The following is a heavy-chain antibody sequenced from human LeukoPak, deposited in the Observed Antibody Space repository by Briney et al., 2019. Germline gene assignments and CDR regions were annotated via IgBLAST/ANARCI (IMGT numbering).Heavy chain of an antibody. J-gene: IGHJ6*03. CDR2: INPNSGGT. V-gene: IGHV1-2*02. D-gene: IGHD6-13*01. CDR1: GYTFTGYY. Sequence: ASVKVSCKASGYTFTGYYMHWVRQAPGQGLEWMGWINPNSGGTNYAQKFQGRVTMTRNTSISTAYMELSSLRSGGTAVYYCAREGVAAAGTGYYYYYMDVWGKGTTVTISS. CDR3: AREGVAAAGTGYYYYYMDV.